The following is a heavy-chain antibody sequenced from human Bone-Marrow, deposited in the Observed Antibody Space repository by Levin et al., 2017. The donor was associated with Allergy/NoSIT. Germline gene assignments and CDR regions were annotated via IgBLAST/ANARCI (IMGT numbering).Heavy chain of an antibody. CDR3: ARASMSFGGAIPETYTFDV. CDR1: GDSIRRDEDY. CDR2: VYYSGST. V-gene: IGHV4-30-4*01. Sequence: SQTLSLTCTVSGDSIRRDEDYWSWIRQPPGKGLEWIGFVYYSGSTYYNPSLRSRLSISKDTSKNQFSLKLKSVTAADTAVYYCARASMSFGGAIPETYTFDVWGQGTMVTVSS. D-gene: IGHD3-16*01. J-gene: IGHJ3*01.